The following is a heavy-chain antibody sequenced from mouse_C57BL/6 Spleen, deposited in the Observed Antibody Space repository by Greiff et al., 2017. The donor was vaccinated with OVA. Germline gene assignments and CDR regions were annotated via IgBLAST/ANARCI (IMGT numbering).Heavy chain of an antibody. V-gene: IGHV1-50*01. J-gene: IGHJ1*03. Sequence: QVQLQQPGAELVKPGASVKLSCKASGYTFTSYWMQWVKQRPGQGLEWIGEIDPSDSYTNYNQKFKGKATLTVDTSSSTAYMQRSSLTSEDSAVYYCARRDGYSVPYDVWGTGTTVTGSS. CDR1: GYTFTSYW. CDR2: IDPSDSYT. CDR3: ARRDGYSVPYDV. D-gene: IGHD2-3*01.